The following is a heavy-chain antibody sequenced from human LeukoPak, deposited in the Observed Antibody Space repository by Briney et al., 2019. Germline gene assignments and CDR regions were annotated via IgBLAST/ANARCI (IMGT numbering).Heavy chain of an antibody. CDR2: IYYSGST. Sequence: PSETLSLTCTVSGGSISSYYWSWIRQPPGKGLEWSGYIYYSGSTNYNPSLKSRVTISVDTSKNQFSLKLSSVTAADTAVYYCARVRPSDYYYYMDVWGKGTTVTISS. V-gene: IGHV4-59*01. CDR1: GGSISSYY. J-gene: IGHJ6*03. D-gene: IGHD6-6*01. CDR3: ARVRPSDYYYYMDV.